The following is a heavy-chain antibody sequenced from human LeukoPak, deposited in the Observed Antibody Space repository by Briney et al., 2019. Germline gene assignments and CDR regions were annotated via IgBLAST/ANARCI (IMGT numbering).Heavy chain of an antibody. CDR3: ERDTGSMAARYFDF. J-gene: IGHJ4*02. D-gene: IGHD2-8*02. CDR2: IYSGGST. V-gene: IGHV3-53*01. Sequence: GGSLRLSCAASAFTVSRNYMSWVRQAPGKGLEWVSVIYSGGSTYYADSVKGRFTISRDNSKTTLYLQMNSLRAEDTAVYYCERDTGSMAARYFDFWGQGTLVTVSS. CDR1: AFTVSRNY.